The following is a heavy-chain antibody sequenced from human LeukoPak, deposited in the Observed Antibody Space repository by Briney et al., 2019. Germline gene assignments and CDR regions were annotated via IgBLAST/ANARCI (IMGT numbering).Heavy chain of an antibody. CDR3: ARDWGRVDY. D-gene: IGHD3-16*01. Sequence: GGSLRLSCAASGFTFSSYWMSWVRQAPGKGLEWVSSISGSGSNTYYADSVKGRFTISRDNSKNTLYLQMNSLRAEDTAVYYCARDWGRVDYWGQGTLVTVSS. V-gene: IGHV3-23*01. CDR2: ISGSGSNT. CDR1: GFTFSSYW. J-gene: IGHJ4*02.